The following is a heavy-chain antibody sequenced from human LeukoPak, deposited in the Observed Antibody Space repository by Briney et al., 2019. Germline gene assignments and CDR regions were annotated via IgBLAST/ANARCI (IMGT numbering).Heavy chain of an antibody. Sequence: GRSLRLSCAASGFTFSSYAMHWVRQAPGKGLEWVAVISYDGSNKYYADSVKGRFTISRDDSKNTAYLQMNSLKTEDTAVYYCTTRIQLWFGNWFDPWGQGTLVTVSS. D-gene: IGHD5-18*01. J-gene: IGHJ5*02. CDR3: TTRIQLWFGNWFDP. V-gene: IGHV3-30-3*01. CDR1: GFTFSSYA. CDR2: ISYDGSNK.